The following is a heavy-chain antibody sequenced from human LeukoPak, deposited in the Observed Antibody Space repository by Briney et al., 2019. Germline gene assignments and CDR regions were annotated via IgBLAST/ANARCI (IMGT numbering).Heavy chain of an antibody. V-gene: IGHV3-21*01. CDR3: ARIPDSSGYYSDY. J-gene: IGHJ4*02. Sequence: GGSLRLSCAASGFTLSSYSMNWVRQAPGKGLEWVSSISSSSSYIYYADSVKGRFTISRDNAKNSLYLQMNSLRAEDTAVYYCARIPDSSGYYSDYWGQGTLVTVSS. CDR2: ISSSSSYI. D-gene: IGHD3-22*01. CDR1: GFTLSSYS.